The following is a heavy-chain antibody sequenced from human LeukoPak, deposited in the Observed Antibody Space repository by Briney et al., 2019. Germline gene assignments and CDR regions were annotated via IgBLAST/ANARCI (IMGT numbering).Heavy chain of an antibody. J-gene: IGHJ4*02. CDR2: MNPNSGNT. Sequence: GASVKVSCKASGYTFTSYDINWVRQATGQGLEWMGWMNPNSGNTGYAQKFQGRVTMTRDTSISTAYMELSRLRSDDTAVYYCARAGRYGYYAHWGFDYWGQGTLVTVSS. V-gene: IGHV1-8*01. CDR1: GYTFTSYD. D-gene: IGHD3-3*01. CDR3: ARAGRYGYYAHWGFDY.